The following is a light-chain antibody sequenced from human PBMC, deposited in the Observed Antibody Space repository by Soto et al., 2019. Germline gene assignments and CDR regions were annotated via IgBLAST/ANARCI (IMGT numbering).Light chain of an antibody. CDR2: AAS. V-gene: IGKV1-9*01. CDR3: QQFNNYPIT. CDR1: QGISSY. J-gene: IGKJ3*01. Sequence: IQVTQSPSSLSASVGDRVTITCRDGQGISSYLAWYQQSPGKAPELLIFAASSLQSGVPSRFSGSGSGTEFTLTINSLQPEAFATYYCQQFNNYPITFGPGTKVDIK.